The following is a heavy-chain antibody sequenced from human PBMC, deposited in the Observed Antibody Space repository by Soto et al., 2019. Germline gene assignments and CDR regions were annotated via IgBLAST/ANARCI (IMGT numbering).Heavy chain of an antibody. J-gene: IGHJ5*02. CDR3: ARALRSITIFGVVLFWFDP. CDR1: GVSISSSNW. D-gene: IGHD3-3*01. CDR2: IYHSGST. Sequence: SETLSLTCAVSGVSISSSNWWSWVRQPPGKGLEWIGEIYHSGSTNYNPSLKSRVTISVDKSKNQFSLKLSSVTAADTAVYYCARALRSITIFGVVLFWFDPWGQGTLVTVSS. V-gene: IGHV4-4*02.